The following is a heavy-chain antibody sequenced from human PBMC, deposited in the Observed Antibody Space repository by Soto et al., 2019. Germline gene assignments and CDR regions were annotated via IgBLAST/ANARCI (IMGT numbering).Heavy chain of an antibody. D-gene: IGHD1-26*01. CDR1: GGYIRSYY. J-gene: IGHJ4*02. CDR3: ARRGSGSYYDY. CDR2: IYYIGST. V-gene: IGHV4-59*12. Sequence: SETLSLTCTVSGGYIRSYYWGWIRQPPGKGLEWIGYIYYIGSTNYNPSLKSRVTISIDNSKNTLYLQMNSLRAEDTAVYYCARRGSGSYYDYWGQGTLVTVSS.